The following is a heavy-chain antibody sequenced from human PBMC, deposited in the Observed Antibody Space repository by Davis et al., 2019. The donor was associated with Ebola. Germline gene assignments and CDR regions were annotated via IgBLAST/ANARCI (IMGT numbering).Heavy chain of an antibody. V-gene: IGHV3-23*01. CDR2: ISGSGGST. D-gene: IGHD6-19*01. CDR1: GFTFSRYW. J-gene: IGHJ4*02. CDR3: AKSGQWLDYFDY. Sequence: GESLKISCAASGFTFSRYWMSWVRQAPGKGLEWVSGISGSGGSTYYADSVKGRFTISRDNSKNTLYLQMNSLRAEDTAVYYCAKSGQWLDYFDYWGQGALVTVSS.